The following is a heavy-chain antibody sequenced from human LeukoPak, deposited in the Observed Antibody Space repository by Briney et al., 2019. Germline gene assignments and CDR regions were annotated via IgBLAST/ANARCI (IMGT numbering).Heavy chain of an antibody. V-gene: IGHV3-NL1*01. CDR3: AKVVGYCSSTSCSYYYYMDV. Sequence: GGSLRLSCAASGFTFSSYSMNWVRQAPGKGLEWVSVIYSGGATYYADSVKGRFTISRDNSKNTLYLQMNSLRAEDTAVYYCAKVVGYCSSTSCSYYYYMDVWGKGTTVTISS. D-gene: IGHD2-2*01. CDR2: IYSGGAT. CDR1: GFTFSSYS. J-gene: IGHJ6*03.